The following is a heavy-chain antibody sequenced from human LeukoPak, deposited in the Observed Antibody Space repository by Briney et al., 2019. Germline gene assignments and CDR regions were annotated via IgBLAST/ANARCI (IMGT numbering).Heavy chain of an antibody. CDR1: GDSITTNYY. CDR3: ARSQWAREFDY. CDR2: VYHTGAT. V-gene: IGHV4-38-2*02. D-gene: IGHD1-26*01. J-gene: IGHJ4*02. Sequence: PSETLSPTCTVSGDSITTNYYWGWIRQPPGKGLEWFGSVYHTGATYYNPSRKSRVTISVDTSKNQFSLKLSSVTAADTAVYYCARSQWAREFDYWGQGILVTVSS.